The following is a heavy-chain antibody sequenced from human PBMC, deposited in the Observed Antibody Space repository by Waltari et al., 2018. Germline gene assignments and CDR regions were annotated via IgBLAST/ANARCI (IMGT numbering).Heavy chain of an antibody. V-gene: IGHV3-33*06. CDR3: AKANGSGGFLVDF. J-gene: IGHJ4*02. D-gene: IGHD3-10*01. Sequence: QVQLVESGGGVVQPGRSLRLSCAASGITFSDSAMHWVRQTPGRGLEWVSVIWNDGSYQYYADSLKGRFTISRDNSKNTLYLQMNSLRVEDTGVYYCAKANGSGGFLVDFWGQGTLVTVSS. CDR2: IWNDGSYQ. CDR1: GITFSDSA.